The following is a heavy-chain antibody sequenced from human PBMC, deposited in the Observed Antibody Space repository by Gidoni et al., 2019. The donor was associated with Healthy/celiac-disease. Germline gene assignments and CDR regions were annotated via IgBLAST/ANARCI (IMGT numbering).Heavy chain of an antibody. D-gene: IGHD6-13*01. CDR1: GFTFSSYG. J-gene: IGHJ4*02. Sequence: QVQLVESGGGVVQPGRSLRLSCAASGFTFSSYGMHWVRQAPGKGLEWVAVISYDGSNKYYADSVKGRFTISRDNSKNTLYPQMNSLRAEDTAVYYCAKDPRNSSSWYGIDYWGQGTLVTVSS. CDR3: AKDPRNSSSWYGIDY. V-gene: IGHV3-30*18. CDR2: ISYDGSNK.